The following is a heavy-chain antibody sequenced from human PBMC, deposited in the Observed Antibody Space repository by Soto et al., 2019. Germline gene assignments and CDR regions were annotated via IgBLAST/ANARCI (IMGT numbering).Heavy chain of an antibody. Sequence: QVQLVQSGAEVKKPGSSVKVSCKASGGTFSSYAISWVRQAPGQGLEWMGGIIPIFGTANYAQKFQGRVTITADESTSTAYMELSSLRSEDTAVYYCARARSDYYDSIGYRYYYYGMDVWGQGTTVTVSS. CDR1: GGTFSSYA. D-gene: IGHD3-22*01. CDR2: IIPIFGTA. J-gene: IGHJ6*02. CDR3: ARARSDYYDSIGYRYYYYGMDV. V-gene: IGHV1-69*01.